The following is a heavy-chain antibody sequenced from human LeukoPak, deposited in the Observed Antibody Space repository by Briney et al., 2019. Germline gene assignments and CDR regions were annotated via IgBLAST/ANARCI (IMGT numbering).Heavy chain of an antibody. CDR1: GFTFSSYA. V-gene: IGHV3-23*01. J-gene: IGHJ2*01. CDR2: ISGSGGST. D-gene: IGHD4-17*01. Sequence: PGGSLRLSCAASGFTFSSYATSWVRQAPGKGLEWVSAISGSGGSTYYADSVKGRFTISRDNSKNTLYLQMNSLRAEDTAVYYCAKAPNSYGVYWYFDLWGRGTLVTVSS. CDR3: AKAPNSYGVYWYFDL.